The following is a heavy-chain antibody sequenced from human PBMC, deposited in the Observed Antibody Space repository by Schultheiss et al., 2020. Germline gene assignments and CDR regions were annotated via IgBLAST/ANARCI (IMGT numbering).Heavy chain of an antibody. Sequence: SATLSLTCAVSGGSISSSNWWSWVRQPPGKGLEWIGYIYYSGSTNYNPSLKSRVTISVDTSKNQFSLKLSSVTAADTAVYYCARGTRSADSSGYYYEDRWFDPWGQGTLVTVSS. D-gene: IGHD3-22*01. CDR3: ARGTRSADSSGYYYEDRWFDP. CDR2: IYYSGST. J-gene: IGHJ5*02. V-gene: IGHV4-4*02. CDR1: GGSISSSNW.